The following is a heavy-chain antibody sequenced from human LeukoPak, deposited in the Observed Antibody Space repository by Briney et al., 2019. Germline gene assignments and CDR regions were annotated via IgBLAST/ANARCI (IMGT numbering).Heavy chain of an antibody. CDR3: AREGEDGDYTFDY. J-gene: IGHJ4*02. CDR1: GGSISSYY. CDR2: IYYSGST. D-gene: IGHD4-17*01. Sequence: KPSETLSLTRTVSGGSISSYYWSWIRQPPEEGLEWIGYIYYSGSTNYNPSLKSRVTISVDTSKNQFSLKLSSVTAADTAVYYCAREGEDGDYTFDYWGQGTLVTVSS. V-gene: IGHV4-59*01.